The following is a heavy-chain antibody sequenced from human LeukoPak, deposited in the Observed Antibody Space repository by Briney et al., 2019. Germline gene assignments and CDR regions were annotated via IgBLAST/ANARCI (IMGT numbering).Heavy chain of an antibody. CDR3: ARGPYYDFWSGYAIFDY. V-gene: IGHV4-30-2*01. CDR1: GGSISSGGYS. CDR2: IYHSGST. J-gene: IGHJ4*02. D-gene: IGHD3-3*01. Sequence: SQTLSLTCAVSGGSISSGGYSWSWIRQPPGKGLEWIGYIYHSGSTYYNPSLKSRVTISVDRSKNQFSLKLSSVTAADTAVYYCARGPYYDFWSGYAIFDYWGQGTLVTVSS.